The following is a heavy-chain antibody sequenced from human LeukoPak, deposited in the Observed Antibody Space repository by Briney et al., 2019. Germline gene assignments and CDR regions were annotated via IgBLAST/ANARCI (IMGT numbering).Heavy chain of an antibody. CDR1: GFIFSTYG. CDR2: ISNDGSNK. CDR3: AKGLSGGGQRGYFDY. J-gene: IGHJ4*02. D-gene: IGHD4-23*01. Sequence: GGSLRLSCAASGFIFSTYGIHWVRQAPGKGLEWVAVISNDGSNKYYADSVKGRFTISRDNSKNTLYLQMNSLRAEDTAVYYCAKGLSGGGQRGYFDYWGQGTLVTVSS. V-gene: IGHV3-30*18.